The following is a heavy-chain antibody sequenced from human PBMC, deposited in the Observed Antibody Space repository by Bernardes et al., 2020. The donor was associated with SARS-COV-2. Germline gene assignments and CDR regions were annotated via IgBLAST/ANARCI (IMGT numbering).Heavy chain of an antibody. D-gene: IGHD3-10*01. J-gene: IGHJ6*02. CDR2: ISFDGSIR. V-gene: IGHV3-30-3*01. CDR1: GFTFSIHA. CDR3: ARVQAADGTYYDYYYYGMDV. Sequence: GGSLRLSCVTSGFTFSIHAIHWVRQAPGKGLEWVAVISFDGSIRYYADSVKGRFTISRDNSKSTLYLQMNSLRAEDSAIYYCARVQAADGTYYDYYYYGMDVWGQGTTVTVSS.